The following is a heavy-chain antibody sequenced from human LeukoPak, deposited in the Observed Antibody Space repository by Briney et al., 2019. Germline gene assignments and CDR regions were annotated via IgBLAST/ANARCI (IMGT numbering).Heavy chain of an antibody. CDR3: ASRRITMVRGVIMGPYYFDY. CDR1: GGSISSSSYY. D-gene: IGHD3-10*01. J-gene: IGHJ4*02. Sequence: SETLSLTCTVSGGSISSSSYYWGWIRQPPGKGLEWIGSIYYSGSTYYNPSLKSRVTISVDTSKNQFSLKLSSVTAADTAVYYCASRRITMVRGVIMGPYYFDYWGQGTLVTVSS. V-gene: IGHV4-39*01. CDR2: IYYSGST.